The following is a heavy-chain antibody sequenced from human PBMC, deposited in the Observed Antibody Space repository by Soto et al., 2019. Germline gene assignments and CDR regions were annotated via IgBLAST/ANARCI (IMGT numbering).Heavy chain of an antibody. J-gene: IGHJ6*02. CDR2: IIPIFGTA. D-gene: IGHD7-27*01. V-gene: IGHV1-69*06. CDR3: ASSQLGSYSYGMDV. Sequence: SVKVSCKASGGTFSSYAISWVRRAPGQGLEWMGGIIPIFGTANYAQKFQGRVTITADKSTSTAYMELSSLRSEDTAVYYCASSQLGSYSYGMDVWGQGTTVTVSS. CDR1: GGTFSSYA.